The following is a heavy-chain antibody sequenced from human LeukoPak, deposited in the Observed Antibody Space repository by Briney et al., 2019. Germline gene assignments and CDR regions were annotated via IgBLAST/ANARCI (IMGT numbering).Heavy chain of an antibody. J-gene: IGHJ4*02. Sequence: GGSLRLSCAASGFTFINHAMSWVRQTPGKGLEWVTATVGSGPDTYHADSVKGRFTISRDNSKNTLYLQMNSLRAEDTAVYYCAKDGYGDLSGGNYFDYWGQGTLVTVSS. CDR1: GFTFINHA. D-gene: IGHD4-17*01. CDR2: TVGSGPDT. V-gene: IGHV3-23*01. CDR3: AKDGYGDLSGGNYFDY.